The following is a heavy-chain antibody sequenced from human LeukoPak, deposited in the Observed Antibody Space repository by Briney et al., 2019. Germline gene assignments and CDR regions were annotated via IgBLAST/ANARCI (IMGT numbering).Heavy chain of an antibody. CDR3: ARKWSSSSYYFDY. V-gene: IGHV1-18*01. D-gene: IGHD6-6*01. CDR2: VSTYNGDT. Sequence: ASVKVSCKASGYTFASFSISWVRQAPGQGLEWMGWVSTYNGDTNYAQKLQGRVTMTKDTSTSTVYMELRSLRSDDTAVYYCARKWSSSSYYFDYWGQGTLVTVSS. J-gene: IGHJ4*02. CDR1: GYTFASFS.